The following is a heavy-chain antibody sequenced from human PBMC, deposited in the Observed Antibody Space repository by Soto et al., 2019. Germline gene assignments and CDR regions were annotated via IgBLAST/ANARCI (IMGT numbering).Heavy chain of an antibody. D-gene: IGHD6-19*01. J-gene: IGHJ6*03. V-gene: IGHV4-34*01. CDR3: ARGRVGSGWYRYYYYYMDV. CDR2: INHSGST. Sequence: SETLSLTCAVYGGSFSGYYWSWIRQPPGKGLEWIGEINHSGSTNYNPSLKSRVTISVDTSKNQFSLKLSSVTAADTAVYYCARGRVGSGWYRYYYYYMDVWGKGTTVTVSS. CDR1: GGSFSGYY.